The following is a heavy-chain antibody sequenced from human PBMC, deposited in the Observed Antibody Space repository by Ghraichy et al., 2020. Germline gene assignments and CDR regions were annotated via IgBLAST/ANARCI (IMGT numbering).Heavy chain of an antibody. D-gene: IGHD1-1*01. V-gene: IGHV3-74*01. J-gene: IGHJ4*02. Sequence: GESLNISCAASGFMFSKFWMHWVRQAPGKGLVWVSRINPEETNTNYADSVKGRFSISRDNARSTLYLHLHSLSPDDTAVYYCVRGGLEPFDDWGQGTLVTVSS. CDR2: INPEETNT. CDR1: GFMFSKFW. CDR3: VRGGLEPFDD.